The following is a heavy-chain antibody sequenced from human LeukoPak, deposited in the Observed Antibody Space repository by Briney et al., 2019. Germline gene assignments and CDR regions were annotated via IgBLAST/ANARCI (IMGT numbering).Heavy chain of an antibody. D-gene: IGHD5-18*01. CDR3: ARDSGYSYGYSSAFDI. CDR2: ISYDGSNK. CDR1: GFTFSSYA. J-gene: IGHJ3*02. V-gene: IGHV3-30*04. Sequence: GGSLRLSCAASGFTFSSYAMHWVRQAPGKGPEWVAVISYDGSNKYYADSVKGRFTISRDNSKNTLYLQMNSLRAEDTAVYYCARDSGYSYGYSSAFDIWGQGTMVTVSS.